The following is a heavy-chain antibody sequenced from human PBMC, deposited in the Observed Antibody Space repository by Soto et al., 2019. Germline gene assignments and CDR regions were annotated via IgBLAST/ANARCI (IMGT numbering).Heavy chain of an antibody. Sequence: SETLSLTCTVSGGSISSYYWSWIRQPPGKGLEWIGYIYYSGSTNYNPSLKSRVTISVDTSKNQFSLKLSSVTAADTAVYYCARRSAAGSPFDYWGQGTLVTVS. CDR2: IYYSGST. J-gene: IGHJ4*02. CDR1: GGSISSYY. V-gene: IGHV4-59*08. D-gene: IGHD6-13*01. CDR3: ARRSAAGSPFDY.